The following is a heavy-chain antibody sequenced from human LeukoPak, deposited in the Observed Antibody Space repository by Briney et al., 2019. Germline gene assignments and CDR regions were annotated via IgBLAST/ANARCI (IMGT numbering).Heavy chain of an antibody. CDR1: GFTFSSYA. V-gene: IGHV3-23*01. CDR2: ISGSGGST. J-gene: IGHJ4*02. D-gene: IGHD1-26*01. Sequence: GGSLRLSCAASGFTFSSYAMSWVRQAPGKGLEWVSGISGSGGSTYYADSVKGRFTISRDNSKNTLYLQMNSLRAEDMAVYYCARLAGGSYSDYWGQGTLVTVSS. CDR3: ARLAGGSYSDY.